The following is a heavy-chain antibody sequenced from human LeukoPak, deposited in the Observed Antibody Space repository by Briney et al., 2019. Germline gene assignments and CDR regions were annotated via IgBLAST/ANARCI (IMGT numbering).Heavy chain of an antibody. D-gene: IGHD5-24*01. CDR2: IIPTTGLA. CDR3: ARAPPRLDGYILYY. V-gene: IGHV1-69*10. Sequence: SVRVSCKASGCTFSNLAISWVRQAPGQGLEWLGRIIPTTGLANYAQTFQGRVTITADKSTSTAYMEVSSLRSEDTAVYYCARAPPRLDGYILYYWGQGTLVSVSS. CDR1: GCTFSNLA. J-gene: IGHJ4*02.